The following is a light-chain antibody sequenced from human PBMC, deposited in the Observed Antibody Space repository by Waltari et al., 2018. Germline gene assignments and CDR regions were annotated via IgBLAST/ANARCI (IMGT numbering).Light chain of an antibody. J-gene: IGKJ1*01. Sequence: IQLTQSPPTLPASIGDRFTITARASQSIGTYLAWYQLNPGKAHKLLIYQASSLESGVPSRFTASGSGTEFTLTISGLQPDDFASYYCEHYNTYRGTFGQGTKVDI. V-gene: IGKV1-5*03. CDR3: EHYNTYRGT. CDR2: QAS. CDR1: QSIGTY.